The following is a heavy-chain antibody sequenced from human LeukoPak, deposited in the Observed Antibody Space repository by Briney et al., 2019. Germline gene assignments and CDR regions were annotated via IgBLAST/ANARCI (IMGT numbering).Heavy chain of an antibody. CDR2: ISYDGSNK. Sequence: PGGSLRLSCAASGFTFSSYAMHWVRQAPGKGLEWVAVISYDGSNKYYADSVKGRFTISRDNSKNTLYLQMNSLRAEDTAVYYCVKAFTFGGVLDFDYWGQGTLVTVSS. CDR3: VKAFTFGGVLDFDY. D-gene: IGHD3-16*01. V-gene: IGHV3-30-3*01. CDR1: GFTFSSYA. J-gene: IGHJ4*02.